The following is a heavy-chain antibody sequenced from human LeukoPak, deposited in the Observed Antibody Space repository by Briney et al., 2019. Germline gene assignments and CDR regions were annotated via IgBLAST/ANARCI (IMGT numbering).Heavy chain of an antibody. CDR2: IQNDGNSK. CDR1: GLTFSMPA. V-gene: IGHV3-30*02. Sequence: GGSLRLSCAASGLTFSMPAMDWVRQAPGKGLEWVAFIQNDGNSKNYADSVKGRFTISRDTSKNTLYLQMNSLRAEDTAVYYCAKDQHYDSSGYFGYWGQGTLVTVSS. CDR3: AKDQHYDSSGYFGY. D-gene: IGHD3-22*01. J-gene: IGHJ4*02.